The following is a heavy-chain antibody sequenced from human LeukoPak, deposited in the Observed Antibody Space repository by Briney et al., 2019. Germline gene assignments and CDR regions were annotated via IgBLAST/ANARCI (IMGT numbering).Heavy chain of an antibody. V-gene: IGHV6-1*01. CDR1: GDSVSSKNGA. CDR2: TYYRSKWYN. J-gene: IGHJ4*02. Sequence: SQTLSLTCVVSGDSVSSKNGAWNWIRQSPSRGLKWLGRTYYRSKWYNDYAETMEGRMTISQDTSKNQYSLHLNSVTPDDTAVYYCARDFGTTGWHTFDYWGQGTLVTVSS. CDR3: ARDFGTTGWHTFDY. D-gene: IGHD6-19*01.